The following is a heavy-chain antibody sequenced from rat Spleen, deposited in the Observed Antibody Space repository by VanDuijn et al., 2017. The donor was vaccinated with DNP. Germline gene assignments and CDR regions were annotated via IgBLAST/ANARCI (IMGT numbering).Heavy chain of an antibody. Sequence: EVQLVESGGGLVQPGRSLKLSCTTSKFTFNNYGMAWVRQAPKKGLEWVATIGSTGGSTHYRDSVKGRFTISRDNSKNTLFLQMDSLRSEDTATYYCTTSTGRVWGQGTLVTVSS. D-gene: IGHD5-1*01. CDR1: KFTFNNYG. J-gene: IGHJ3*01. CDR2: IGSTGGST. V-gene: IGHV5S13*01. CDR3: TTSTGRV.